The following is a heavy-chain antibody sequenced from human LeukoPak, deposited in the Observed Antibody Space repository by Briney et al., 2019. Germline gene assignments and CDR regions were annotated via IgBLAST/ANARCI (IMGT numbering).Heavy chain of an antibody. Sequence: GGSLRLSCSPSGFTYTAYWVHWVRQAPGEGLVWGSYVDNDGRGTAYVDSVKGRFTISRDNAKNTVYLQMNSLRVDDTAVYYCARDGSGSIDLDHWGQGTLVTVSS. CDR2: VDNDGRGT. J-gene: IGHJ4*02. D-gene: IGHD3-3*01. V-gene: IGHV3-74*01. CDR3: ARDGSGSIDLDH. CDR1: GFTYTAYW.